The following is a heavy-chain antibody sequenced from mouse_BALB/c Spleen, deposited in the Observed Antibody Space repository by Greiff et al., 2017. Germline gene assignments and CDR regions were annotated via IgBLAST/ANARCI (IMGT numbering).Heavy chain of an antibody. CDR3: ARDRYDNYFDY. D-gene: IGHD2-14*01. CDR1: GYSITSGYY. V-gene: IGHV3-6*02. Sequence: EVQVVESGPGLVKPSQSLSLTCSVTGYSITSGYYWNWIRQFPGNKLEWMGYISYDGSNNYNPSLKNRISITRDTSKNQFFLKLNSVTTEDTATYYCARDRYDNYFDYWGQGTTLTVSS. J-gene: IGHJ2*01. CDR2: ISYDGSN.